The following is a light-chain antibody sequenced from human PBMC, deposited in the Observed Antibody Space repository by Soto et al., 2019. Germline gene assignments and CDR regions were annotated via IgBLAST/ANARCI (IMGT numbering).Light chain of an antibody. CDR3: AAGDDSLNGWV. J-gene: IGLJ3*02. V-gene: IGLV1-44*01. Sequence: QSVLTQPPSMSGSPGQRVTISCSGSSSSIGSNTVNWYQKVTGTAHKLIIYGNNERPSGVPDRFSGSKSGTSASLAISGLQSEDEADYYCAAGDDSLNGWVFGGGTQLTVL. CDR1: SSSIGSNT. CDR2: GNN.